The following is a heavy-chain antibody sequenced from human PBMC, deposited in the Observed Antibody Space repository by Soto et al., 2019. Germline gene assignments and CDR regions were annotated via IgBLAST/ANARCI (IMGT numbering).Heavy chain of an antibody. V-gene: IGHV1-69*08. Sequence: QAQLVQSGAEVKRPGSSVKVSCKASGDTFSSYSISWVRQAPGQGLEWMGRIIPMVGTLNYAQKFQGRVTFSEDKSTSTAYMVLNSLISDDTAVYYCATDGGSTSSSAYNYFMDVWGKGTPVTVSS. CDR2: IIPMVGTL. J-gene: IGHJ6*03. D-gene: IGHD3-16*01. CDR3: ATDGGSTSSSAYNYFMDV. CDR1: GDTFSSYS.